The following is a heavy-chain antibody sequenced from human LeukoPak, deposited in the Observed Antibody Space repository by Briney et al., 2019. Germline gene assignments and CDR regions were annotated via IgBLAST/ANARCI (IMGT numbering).Heavy chain of an antibody. Sequence: GRSLGLSCAASGFTFSTYFMHWVRQAPGKGLEWVADIASDGSHTFYVESVKGRFTISRGNSKNTLYLQMNSLRAEDTAVYFCARERQDTILHSGAFDIWAKGQWSPSLQ. CDR1: GFTFSTYF. V-gene: IGHV3-30-3*01. D-gene: IGHD2-21*01. J-gene: IGHJ3*02. CDR2: IASDGSHT. CDR3: ARERQDTILHSGAFDI.